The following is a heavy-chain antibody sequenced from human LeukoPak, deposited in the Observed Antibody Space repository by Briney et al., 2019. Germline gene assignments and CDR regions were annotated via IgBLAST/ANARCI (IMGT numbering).Heavy chain of an antibody. CDR3: ATSSEGTIYYYYYGMDV. V-gene: IGHV1-18*01. J-gene: IGHJ6*02. Sequence: ASVKVSRKVSGYTLTELSMHWVRQAPGQGLEWMGWISAYNGNTNYAQKLQGRVTMTTDTSTSTAYMELRSLRSDDTAVYYCATSSEGTIYYYYYGMDVWGQGTTVTVSS. CDR2: ISAYNGNT. D-gene: IGHD3-10*01. CDR1: GYTLTELS.